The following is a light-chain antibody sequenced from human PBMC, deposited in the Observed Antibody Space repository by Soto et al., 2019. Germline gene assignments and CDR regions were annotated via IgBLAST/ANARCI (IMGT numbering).Light chain of an antibody. CDR2: DVS. V-gene: IGLV2-14*01. Sequence: QSVLTQPASVSGSPGQSLTISCTGSSSDDGGYNYVSWYQQHPGKAPKLMIYDVSNRPSGVSNRFSGSKSGNTASLTISGLQAEDEADYYCSSYTSSSTPVVFGGGTKLTVL. CDR1: SSDDGGYNY. J-gene: IGLJ2*01. CDR3: SSYTSSSTPVV.